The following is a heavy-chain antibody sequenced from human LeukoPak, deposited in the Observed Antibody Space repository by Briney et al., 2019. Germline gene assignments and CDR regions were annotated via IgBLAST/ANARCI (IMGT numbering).Heavy chain of an antibody. D-gene: IGHD1-26*01. CDR2: ITGSGGST. Sequence: GGSLRLSGAASGFTFSNYAMSWVRQAPGKGLEWVSGITGSGGSTYYADSVKGRFSISRDNAKNSLNLQMNSLRAEDTAVYYCAKDLPWDYWGQGTLVTVSS. CDR3: AKDLPWDY. CDR1: GFTFSNYA. V-gene: IGHV3-23*01. J-gene: IGHJ4*02.